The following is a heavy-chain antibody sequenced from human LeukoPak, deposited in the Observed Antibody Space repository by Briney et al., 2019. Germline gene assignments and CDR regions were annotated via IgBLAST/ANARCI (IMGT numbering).Heavy chain of an antibody. D-gene: IGHD3-22*01. CDR2: ISGSGGST. CDR3: AKDPGYYDSSGSFDY. J-gene: IGHJ4*02. CDR1: GFTFSSYA. Sequence: PGGSLRLSCAASGFTFSSYAMSWVRQAPGKGLEWVSPISGSGGSTYYADSVKGRFTISRDNSKNTLYLQMNSLRAEDTAVYYCAKDPGYYDSSGSFDYWGQGTLVTVSS. V-gene: IGHV3-23*01.